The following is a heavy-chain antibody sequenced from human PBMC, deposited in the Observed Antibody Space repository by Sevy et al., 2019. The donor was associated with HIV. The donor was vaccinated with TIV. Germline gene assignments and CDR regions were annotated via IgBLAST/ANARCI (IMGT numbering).Heavy chain of an antibody. CDR1: GSTVNPYA. D-gene: IGHD6-13*01. V-gene: IGHV3-23*01. Sequence: GGSLRLSCIASGSTVNPYAMSWVRQAPGKGLEWVAVINNSGGSTDYADSVRGRFSISRDNPTVYLEMNSLRVEDTAVYYCVKERVGYISSWYYFDYWGQGTLVTVSS. CDR2: INNSGGST. CDR3: VKERVGYISSWYYFDY. J-gene: IGHJ4*02.